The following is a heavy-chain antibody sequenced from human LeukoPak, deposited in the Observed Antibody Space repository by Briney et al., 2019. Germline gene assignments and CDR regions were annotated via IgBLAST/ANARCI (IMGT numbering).Heavy chain of an antibody. Sequence: PGGSLRLSCAASGFTFSSYSMNWVRQAPGKGLEWVSYISSSSTIYYADSVKGRFTISRDNAKNSLYLQMNSLRAEDTAVYYCARGDSSGWYWGQGTLVTVSS. CDR2: ISSSSTI. CDR1: GFTFSSYS. D-gene: IGHD6-19*01. CDR3: ARGDSSGWY. V-gene: IGHV3-48*01. J-gene: IGHJ4*02.